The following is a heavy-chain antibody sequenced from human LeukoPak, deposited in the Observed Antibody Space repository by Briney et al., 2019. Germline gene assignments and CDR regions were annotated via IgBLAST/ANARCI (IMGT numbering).Heavy chain of an antibody. CDR3: ALLNVVRGVTGDY. Sequence: ASVKVSCTASGYTFTSYNMHWVRHAPGPGLERMGIINPSGGSTSYAQKFQGRVTMTRDMSTSTVYMELSSLRSEDTAVYYWALLNVVRGVTGDYGGQGTLVTVSS. D-gene: IGHD3-10*01. J-gene: IGHJ4*02. CDR2: INPSGGST. V-gene: IGHV1-46*03. CDR1: GYTFTSYN.